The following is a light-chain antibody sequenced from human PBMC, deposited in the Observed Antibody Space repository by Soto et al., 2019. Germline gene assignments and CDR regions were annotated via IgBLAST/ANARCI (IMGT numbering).Light chain of an antibody. J-gene: IGKJ4*01. CDR2: DAS. CDR3: QQYNSYALT. CDR1: RSISSW. V-gene: IGKV1-5*01. Sequence: DIQMTQSPSTLSATVGDRVRITCRARRSISSWLAWYQQKPGKAPKLLIYDASSLESGVPSRFSGSGSGTEFTLTICSLQPDDFATYYCQQYNSYALTLGGGTKVDI.